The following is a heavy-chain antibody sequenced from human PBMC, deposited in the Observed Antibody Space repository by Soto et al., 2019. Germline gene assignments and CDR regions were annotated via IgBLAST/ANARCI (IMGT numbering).Heavy chain of an antibody. CDR3: ARDKSQYSSSWYGYYYYYGMDV. CDR2: INPNSGGT. D-gene: IGHD6-13*01. V-gene: IGHV1-2*04. CDR1: GYTFTGYY. J-gene: IGHJ6*02. Sequence: GASVKVSCKASGYTFTGYYMHWVRQAPGQGLEWMGWINPNSGGTNYAQKFQGWVTMTRDTSISTAYMELSRLRSDDTAVYYCARDKSQYSSSWYGYYYYYGMDVWGQGTTVTSP.